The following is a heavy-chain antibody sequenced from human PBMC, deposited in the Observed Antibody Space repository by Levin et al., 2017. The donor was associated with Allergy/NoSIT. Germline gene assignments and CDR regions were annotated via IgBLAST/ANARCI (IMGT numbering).Heavy chain of an antibody. CDR1: GFTFSSYG. D-gene: IGHD3-10*01. J-gene: IGHJ6*02. Sequence: GESLKISCAASGFTFSSYGMHWVRQAPGKGLEWVAVISYDGSNKYYADSVKGRFTISRDNSKNTLYLQMNSLRAEDTAVYYCAKDRVQSSWDYYGMDVWGQGTTVTVSS. V-gene: IGHV3-30*18. CDR2: ISYDGSNK. CDR3: AKDRVQSSWDYYGMDV.